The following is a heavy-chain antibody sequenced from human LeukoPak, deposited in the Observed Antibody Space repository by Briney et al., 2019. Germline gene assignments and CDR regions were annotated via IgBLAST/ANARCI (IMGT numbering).Heavy chain of an antibody. CDR2: IYYSGST. V-gene: IGHV4-39*01. J-gene: IGHJ5*02. D-gene: IGHD1-1*01. CDR1: GGSISSSSYY. CDR3: ARHRLDAAYWFDP. Sequence: SETLSLTCTVSGGSISSSSYYWGWIRQPPGKGLEWIGSIYYSGSTYYNPSLRSRVTISVDTSKNQFSLKLSSVTAADPAVYYCARHRLDAAYWFDPWGQGTLVTVSS.